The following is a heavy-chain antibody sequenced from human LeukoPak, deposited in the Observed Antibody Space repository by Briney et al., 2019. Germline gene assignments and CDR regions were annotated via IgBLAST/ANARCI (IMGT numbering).Heavy chain of an antibody. CDR2: IYYSGST. D-gene: IGHD3-3*01. Sequence: PSQTLSLTCTVSGGSISSGDYYWSWIRQPPGKGLEWIGYIYYSGSTYYNPSLKSRITISVDTSKNQFSLKLSSVTAADTAVYYCARARSDYDFWSGYYTFDYWGQGTLVTVSP. J-gene: IGHJ4*02. CDR1: GGSISSGDYY. V-gene: IGHV4-30-4*08. CDR3: ARARSDYDFWSGYYTFDY.